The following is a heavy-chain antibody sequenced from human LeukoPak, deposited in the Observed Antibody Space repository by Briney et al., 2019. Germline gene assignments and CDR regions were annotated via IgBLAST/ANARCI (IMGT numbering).Heavy chain of an antibody. D-gene: IGHD6-19*01. CDR3: ARGSIAVAGTVDY. CDR1: GYTFTSYG. J-gene: IGHJ4*02. Sequence: ASVKVSCKASGYTFTSYGISWVRQAPGKGLEWVSAISGSGGSTYYADSVKGRFTISRDNSKNTLYLQMNSLRAEDTAVYYCARGSIAVAGTVDYWGQGTLVTVSS. CDR2: ISGSGGST. V-gene: IGHV3-23*01.